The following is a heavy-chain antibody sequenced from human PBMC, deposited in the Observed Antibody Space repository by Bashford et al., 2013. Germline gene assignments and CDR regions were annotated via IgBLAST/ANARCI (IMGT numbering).Heavy chain of an antibody. J-gene: IGHJ4*02. CDR1: GFTFYNHW. CDR2: IKHDASET. V-gene: IGHV3-7*03. Sequence: GSLRLSCATSGFTFYNHWMTWVRQAPGKGLEWVANIKHDASETYYLDSVKGRFTISRDNATNSLFLQMHGLKVDDTAVYFCARGRRKLLSLVGRPPYLDSWGQGTLVTVSS. CDR3: ARGRRKLLSLVGRPPYLDS. D-gene: IGHD2-8*02.